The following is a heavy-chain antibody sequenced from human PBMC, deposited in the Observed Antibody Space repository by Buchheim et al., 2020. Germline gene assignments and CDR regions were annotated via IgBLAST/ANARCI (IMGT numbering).Heavy chain of an antibody. V-gene: IGHV1-46*01. CDR2: INPSGGST. Sequence: QVQLVQSGAEVKKPGASVKVSCKASGYTFTSYYMHWVRQAPGQGLEWMGIINPSGGSTSYAQKFQGRVTMTRETSTSTVYMELSSLRSEDTAVYYCARDTGPHYYDSSGYFDYWGQGTL. J-gene: IGHJ4*02. D-gene: IGHD3-22*01. CDR3: ARDTGPHYYDSSGYFDY. CDR1: GYTFTSYY.